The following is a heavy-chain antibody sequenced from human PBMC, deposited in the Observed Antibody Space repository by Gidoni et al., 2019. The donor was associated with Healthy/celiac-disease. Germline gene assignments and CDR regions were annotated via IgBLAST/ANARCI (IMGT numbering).Heavy chain of an antibody. D-gene: IGHD6-6*01. Sequence: VSYISSSGSTIYYADSVKGRFTISRDNAKNSLYLQMNSLRAEDTAVYYCAREEQLVLGGYWASHYYGMDVWGQGTTVTVSS. V-gene: IGHV3-11*04. CDR3: AREEQLVLGGYWASHYYGMDV. CDR2: ISSSGSTI. J-gene: IGHJ6*02.